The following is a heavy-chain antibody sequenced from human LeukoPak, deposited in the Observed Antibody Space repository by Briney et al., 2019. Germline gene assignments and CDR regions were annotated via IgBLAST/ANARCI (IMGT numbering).Heavy chain of an antibody. CDR1: RDSISSSSYY. CDR2: IYYSGST. J-gene: IGHJ4*02. V-gene: IGHV4-39*01. D-gene: IGHD5-18*01. CDR3: ARLRGYSYGRHFDY. Sequence: SETLSLTCTVSRDSISSSSYYWGWIRQPPGKGLELIGTIYYSGSTYYNPSPRGRLTISVDTSKNQFSLRLTSVTAADTAVYYCARLRGYSYGRHFDYWGQGTLVTVSS.